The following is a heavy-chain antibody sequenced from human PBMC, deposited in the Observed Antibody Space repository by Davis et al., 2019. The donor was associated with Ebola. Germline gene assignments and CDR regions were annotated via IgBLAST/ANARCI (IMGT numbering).Heavy chain of an antibody. D-gene: IGHD6-13*01. Sequence: GESLKISCAASGFTFSSYGMHWVRQAPGKGLEWVGRIKSKTDGAITDYAAPVKGRFIISRDDSKNTLYLEMNNLKIEDTAVYSCVTQHSSWYRAWGQGTLVTVSS. CDR1: GFTFSSYG. CDR2: IKSKTDGAIT. V-gene: IGHV3-15*01. CDR3: VTQHSSWYRA. J-gene: IGHJ5*02.